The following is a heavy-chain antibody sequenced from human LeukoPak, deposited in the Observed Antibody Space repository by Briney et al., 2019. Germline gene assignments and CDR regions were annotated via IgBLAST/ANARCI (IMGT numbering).Heavy chain of an antibody. V-gene: IGHV3-13*01. Sequence: GGSLRLSCAASGFTFSSYDMHWVRQATGKGLEWVSAIGTAGDTYYPGSVKGRFTISRENAKNSLYLQMNSLRAGDTAVYYCAKDKVDTAMGVIDYWGQGTLVTVSS. CDR3: AKDKVDTAMGVIDY. CDR2: IGTAGDT. CDR1: GFTFSSYD. D-gene: IGHD5-18*01. J-gene: IGHJ4*02.